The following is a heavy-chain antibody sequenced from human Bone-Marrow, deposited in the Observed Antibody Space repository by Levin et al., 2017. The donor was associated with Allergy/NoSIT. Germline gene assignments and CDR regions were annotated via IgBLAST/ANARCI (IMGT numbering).Heavy chain of an antibody. D-gene: IGHD6-13*01. CDR1: GFTFSSYA. J-gene: IGHJ4*02. CDR2: ISYDGSNK. CDR3: ARAIDSSSWYPKDY. V-gene: IGHV3-30-3*01. Sequence: GGSLRLSCAASGFTFSSYAMHWVRQAPGKGLEWVAVISYDGSNKYYADSVKGRFTISRDNSKNTLYLQMNSLRAEDTAVYYCARAIDSSSWYPKDYWGQGTLVTVSS.